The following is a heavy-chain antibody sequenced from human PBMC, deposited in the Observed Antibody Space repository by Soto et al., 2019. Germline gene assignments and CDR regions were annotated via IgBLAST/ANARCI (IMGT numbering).Heavy chain of an antibody. J-gene: IGHJ3*01. D-gene: IGHD2-2*01. CDR2: INTEGDST. CDR3: AREAGYCSTTSCYRRDFET. Sequence: GALRLSCAASGFTFTGHWMHWVRQVPGKGLVWVARINTEGDSTNYADSVKGRFTISRDSATNTVYLQMNGLGVDDTSVYFCAREAGYCSTTSCYRRDFETWGQGTMVTVSS. CDR1: GFTFTGHW. V-gene: IGHV3-74*01.